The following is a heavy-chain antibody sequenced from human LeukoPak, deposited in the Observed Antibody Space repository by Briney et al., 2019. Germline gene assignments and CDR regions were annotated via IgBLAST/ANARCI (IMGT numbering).Heavy chain of an antibody. CDR2: IYYSGST. J-gene: IGHJ4*02. CDR3: ARYIVATNYFDY. D-gene: IGHD5-12*01. Sequence: SETLSLTCTVSGGSVSSGSYYWSWIRQPPGKGLEWIGYIYYSGSTNYNPSPKSRVTISVDTSKNQFSLKLSSVTAADTAVYYCARYIVATNYFDYWGQGTLFTVSS. V-gene: IGHV4-61*01. CDR1: GGSVSSGSYY.